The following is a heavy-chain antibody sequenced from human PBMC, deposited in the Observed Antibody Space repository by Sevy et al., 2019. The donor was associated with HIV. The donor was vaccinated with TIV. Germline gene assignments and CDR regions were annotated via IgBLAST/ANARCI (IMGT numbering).Heavy chain of an antibody. CDR2: IYYSGST. CDR1: GGSISSSSYY. V-gene: IGHV4-39*01. D-gene: IGHD5-18*01. Sequence: SETLSLTCTVSGGSISSSSYYWGWIRQPPGKGLEWIGSIYYSGSTYYTPSLKSRVTISVDTSKNQFSLKLSSVTAADTAVYYCARHGDTAMGYGMDVWGQGTTVTVSS. J-gene: IGHJ6*02. CDR3: ARHGDTAMGYGMDV.